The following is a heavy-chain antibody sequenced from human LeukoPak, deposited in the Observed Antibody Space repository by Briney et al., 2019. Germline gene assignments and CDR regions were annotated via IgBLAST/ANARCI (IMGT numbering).Heavy chain of an antibody. Sequence: SETLSLTCAVYGGSFSGYYWGWIRQPPGKGLEWIGSIYYSGSTYYNPSLKSRVTISVDTSKNQFSLKLSSVTAADTAVYYCARAPSFTIFGVVIMDAFDIWGQGTMVTVSS. J-gene: IGHJ3*02. CDR2: IYYSGST. D-gene: IGHD3-3*01. V-gene: IGHV4-34*01. CDR1: GGSFSGYY. CDR3: ARAPSFTIFGVVIMDAFDI.